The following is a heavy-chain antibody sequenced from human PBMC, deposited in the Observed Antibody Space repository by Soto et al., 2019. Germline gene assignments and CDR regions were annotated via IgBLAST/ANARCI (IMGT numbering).Heavy chain of an antibody. V-gene: IGHV2-26*01. CDR3: ARMLAVNYYYYYVDV. D-gene: IGHD3-10*01. CDR2: ILSSDEK. CDR1: GFSLRNARMG. J-gene: IGHJ6*03. Sequence: QVTLKESGPVLVKPTETLTLTCTVSGFSLRNARMGVSWIRQPPGKALEWLAHILSSDEKSYNTSLKGRLALSKDTSKNQVVLTMTDMDPVDTATYFCARMLAVNYYYYYVDVWGEGTTVTVSS.